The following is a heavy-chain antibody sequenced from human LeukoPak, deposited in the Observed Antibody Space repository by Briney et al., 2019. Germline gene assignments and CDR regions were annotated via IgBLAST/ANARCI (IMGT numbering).Heavy chain of an antibody. D-gene: IGHD6-13*01. CDR3: AREVAAAGSFDY. Sequence: GGSLRLSCAASGFTFSSYSMNWVRQAPGKGLEWVSSISSSSSYIYYADSVKGRFTISRDNAKNSLYLQMNSLRAEDTAVYYCAREVAAAGSFDYWGQGTLVTVSS. V-gene: IGHV3-21*01. CDR1: GFTFSSYS. CDR2: ISSSSSYI. J-gene: IGHJ4*02.